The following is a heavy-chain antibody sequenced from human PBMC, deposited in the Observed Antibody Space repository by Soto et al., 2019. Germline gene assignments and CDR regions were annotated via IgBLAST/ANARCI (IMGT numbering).Heavy chain of an antibody. CDR3: ATGFLGLCTGGNCPLDY. CDR2: IWYHGIDK. CDR1: GFTLSRQA. Sequence: QVQLVESGGGVVQPERSLRLSCAASGFTLSRQAMQWVRQAPGRGLEWVAVIWYHGIDKYYADSVKGRFTISRDNSKNTVYLQMNSLRGEDTAVYYCATGFLGLCTGGNCPLDYWGQGTLVTVSS. D-gene: IGHD2-15*01. V-gene: IGHV3-33*01. J-gene: IGHJ4*02.